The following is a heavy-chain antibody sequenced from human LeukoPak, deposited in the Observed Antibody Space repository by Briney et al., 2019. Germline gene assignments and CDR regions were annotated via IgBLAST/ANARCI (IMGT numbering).Heavy chain of an antibody. J-gene: IGHJ5*02. D-gene: IGHD1-26*01. CDR1: GFTFSSYA. CDR2: ISYDGNNK. V-gene: IGHV3-30*04. CDR3: ARDRGIVAQFDP. Sequence: HPGGSLRLSCAVSGFTFSSYAMHWVRQAPGKGLEWVAVISYDGNNKYYADSVKGRFTISRDNSKNTLYLKMNSLRAEDTAVYYCARDRGIVAQFDPWGQGTLVTVSS.